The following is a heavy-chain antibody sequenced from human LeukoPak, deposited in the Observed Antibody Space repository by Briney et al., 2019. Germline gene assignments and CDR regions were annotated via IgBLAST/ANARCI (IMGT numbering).Heavy chain of an antibody. V-gene: IGHV3-23*01. CDR2: ISGSGGST. D-gene: IGHD3-9*01. Sequence: GGSLRHSCAASGFTFSSYAMSWVRQAPGKGLEWVSAISGSGGSTYYADSVKGRFTISRDNSKNTLYLQMNSPRAEDTAVYYCAKYDILTGSPPFDPWGQGTLVTVSS. J-gene: IGHJ5*02. CDR3: AKYDILTGSPPFDP. CDR1: GFTFSSYA.